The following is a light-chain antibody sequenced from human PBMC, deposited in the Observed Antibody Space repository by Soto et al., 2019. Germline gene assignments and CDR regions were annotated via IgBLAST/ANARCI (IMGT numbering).Light chain of an antibody. CDR2: LEGSGSY. Sequence: QPVLTQSSSASASLGSSVKLTCTLSSGHSSYIIAWHQQQPGKAPRYLMKLEGSGSYNKGSGVPDRFSGSSSGADRYLTISNLQFEDEDDYYCETWDSNPWVFGGGTKLTVL. CDR3: ETWDSNPWV. J-gene: IGLJ3*02. CDR1: SGHSSYI. V-gene: IGLV4-60*02.